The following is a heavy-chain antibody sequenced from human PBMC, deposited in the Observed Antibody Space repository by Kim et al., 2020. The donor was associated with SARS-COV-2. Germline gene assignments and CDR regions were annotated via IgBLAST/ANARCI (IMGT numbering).Heavy chain of an antibody. J-gene: IGHJ4*02. V-gene: IGHV3-48*02. CDR2: ISSSSSTI. D-gene: IGHD2-21*01. CDR3: ARDVLWCSWSDCYSES. CDR1: GFTFSSYS. Sequence: GGSLRLSCAASGFTFSSYSMNWVRQAPGKGLEWVSYISSSSSTIYYADSVKGRFTISRDNAKNSLYLQMNSLRDEDTAVYYCARDVLWCSWSDCYSESWGQGTLVTVSS.